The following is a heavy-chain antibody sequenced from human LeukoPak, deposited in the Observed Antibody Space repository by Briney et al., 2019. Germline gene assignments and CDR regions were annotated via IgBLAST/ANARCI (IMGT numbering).Heavy chain of an antibody. CDR3: TRDRGSSSPWAFDI. D-gene: IGHD6-13*01. CDR1: GGSISSYY. CDR2: IYYSGST. V-gene: IGHV4-59*01. Sequence: SETLSLTCTVSGGSISSYYWSWIRQPPGKGLEWIGYIYYSGSTNYNPSLKSRVTISVDTSKNQFSLKLSSVTAADTAVYYCTRDRGSSSPWAFDIWGQGTMVTVSS. J-gene: IGHJ3*02.